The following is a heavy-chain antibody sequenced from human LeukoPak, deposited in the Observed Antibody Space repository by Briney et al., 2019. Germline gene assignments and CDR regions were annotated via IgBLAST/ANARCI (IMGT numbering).Heavy chain of an antibody. CDR2: ISGSGGNI. V-gene: IGHV3-23*01. CDR3: ARSRYCSGGSCYSNYYYYYMDA. D-gene: IGHD2-15*01. J-gene: IGHJ6*03. Sequence: GGSLRLSCAASGFTFSSYGMSWVRQAPGKGLEWVSGISGSGGNIHYADSVKGRFTISRDNSRNTLYVQMNSLRAEDTAVYYCARSRYCSGGSCYSNYYYYYMDAWGRGTAVTVSS. CDR1: GFTFSSYG.